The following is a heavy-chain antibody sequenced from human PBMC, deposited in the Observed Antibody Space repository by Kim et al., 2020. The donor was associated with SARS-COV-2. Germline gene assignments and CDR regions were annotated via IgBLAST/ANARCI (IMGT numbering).Heavy chain of an antibody. CDR2: IKRYGDST. V-gene: IGHV3-20*01. CDR3: VRGLMGGLLEL. Sequence: GGSLRLSCAVSGFTFNDYGMSWVRQAPGKGLEWVSVIKRYGDSTGYADSVKGRFTISRDNAKNSLYLQMNSLRAEDTAVYHCVRGLMGGLLELWGQGILDTVSS. D-gene: IGHD2-8*02. CDR1: GFTFNDYG. J-gene: IGHJ4*02.